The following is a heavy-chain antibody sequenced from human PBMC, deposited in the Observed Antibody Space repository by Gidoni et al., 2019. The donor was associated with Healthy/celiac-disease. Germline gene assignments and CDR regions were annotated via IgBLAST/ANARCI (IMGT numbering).Heavy chain of an antibody. D-gene: IGHD2-2*03. CDR2: ISGSGGST. CDR3: AKGGDGYCSSTSCPNWFDP. CDR1: GFPFSRSA. J-gene: IGHJ5*02. Sequence: EVQLLESGGGLVQPGGSLRLSCAASGFPFSRSAMSWVRQAPGKGLEWVSAISGSGGSTYYADSVKGRFTISRDNSKNTLYLQMNSLRAEDTAVYYCAKGGDGYCSSTSCPNWFDPWGQGTLVTVSS. V-gene: IGHV3-23*01.